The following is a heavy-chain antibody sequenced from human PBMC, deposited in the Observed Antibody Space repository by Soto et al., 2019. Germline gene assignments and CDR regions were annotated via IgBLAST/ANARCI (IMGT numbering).Heavy chain of an antibody. V-gene: IGHV4-28*03. J-gene: IGHJ6*02. Sequence: SGTLSLTCAVSGYSISSSNWWGWIRQPPGKGLEWIGYIYYGGSIYYNPSLKSRVTVSLDTSNNQVSLKLSSVTAVDTAVYYCAREIMGGRNGVDVWGQGTTVTVSS. CDR1: GYSISSSNW. CDR2: IYYGGSI. D-gene: IGHD2-15*01. CDR3: AREIMGGRNGVDV.